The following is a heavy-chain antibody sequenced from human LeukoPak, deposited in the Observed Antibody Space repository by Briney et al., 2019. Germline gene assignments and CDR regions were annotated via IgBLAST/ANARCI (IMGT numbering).Heavy chain of an antibody. V-gene: IGHV3-30*04. J-gene: IGHJ4*02. CDR1: GLTFSNYA. Sequence: GGSLRLTCAVAGLTFSNYAIHCVRQAPGKGLEWVAVIAYDGSSTVYADSVKGRFTISRDNSKNTLYLQMNSLRTEDTAVYYCARRSSGWPVYYFDYWGQGTLVTVSS. D-gene: IGHD6-19*01. CDR3: ARRSSGWPVYYFDY. CDR2: IAYDGSST.